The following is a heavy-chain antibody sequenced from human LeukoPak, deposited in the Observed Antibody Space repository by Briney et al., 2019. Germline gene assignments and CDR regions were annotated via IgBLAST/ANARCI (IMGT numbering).Heavy chain of an antibody. Sequence: GGSLRLSCVASGFIFSKYWMSWVHQAPGKGLEWVANMNQDGSTKYYVDSVKGRFTISRDNAKNSLYLQMNSLTAEDTAVYYCATDDYGPAGYGGQGTLVTVSS. CDR2: MNQDGSTK. V-gene: IGHV3-7*01. CDR1: GFIFSKYW. D-gene: IGHD4-17*01. CDR3: ATDDYGPAGY. J-gene: IGHJ4*02.